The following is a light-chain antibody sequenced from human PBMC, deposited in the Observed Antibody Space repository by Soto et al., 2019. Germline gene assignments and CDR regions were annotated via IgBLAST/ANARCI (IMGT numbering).Light chain of an antibody. CDR3: MQGTHWPIT. CDR2: QVS. V-gene: IGKV2-30*01. CDR1: QGLLYYDGNIY. J-gene: IGKJ5*01. Sequence: VVMTQSPLPLPVTLGQPASISCRSSQGLLYYDGNIYVNWFQQRPGQSPRRLIYQVSSRDSGVPDRFSGSGAGTDFTLKISRVGAEDVGVCYCMQGTHWPITFGQGTRLEIK.